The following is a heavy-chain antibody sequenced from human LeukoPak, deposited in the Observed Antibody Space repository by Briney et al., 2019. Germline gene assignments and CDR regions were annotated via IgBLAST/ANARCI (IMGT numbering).Heavy chain of an antibody. J-gene: IGHJ6*04. Sequence: SQTLSLTSAMSGDSVSSNSAAWNWIRQSPSRGLEWVGRTYYRSNWYNDYAVSVKSRITINPDTSKNQSSLQPNSVTPEDTAVYYCARDQDYYDSSGYRWDVWGKGTTVTVSS. CDR3: ARDQDYYDSSGYRWDV. D-gene: IGHD3-22*01. CDR1: GDSVSSNSAA. V-gene: IGHV6-1*01. CDR2: TYYRSNWYN.